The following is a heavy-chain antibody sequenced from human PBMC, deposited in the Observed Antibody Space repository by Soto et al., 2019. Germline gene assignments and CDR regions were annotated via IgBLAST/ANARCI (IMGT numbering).Heavy chain of an antibody. Sequence: QVQLVQSGAEVKKPGSSVKVSCKASGGTFSSYAISWVRQAPGQGLEWMGGIIPIFGTANYAQKFQGRVTITADESTSTAYMELSSLRSEDTAVHYCARGPDYYDSSGYYVFDYWGQGTLVTVSS. CDR2: IIPIFGTA. D-gene: IGHD3-22*01. CDR1: GGTFSSYA. CDR3: ARGPDYYDSSGYYVFDY. V-gene: IGHV1-69*01. J-gene: IGHJ4*02.